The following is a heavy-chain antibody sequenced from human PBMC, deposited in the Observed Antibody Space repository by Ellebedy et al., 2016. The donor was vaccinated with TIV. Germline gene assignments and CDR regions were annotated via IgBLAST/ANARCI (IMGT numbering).Heavy chain of an antibody. J-gene: IGHJ6*02. V-gene: IGHV4-4*07. D-gene: IGHD3-16*02. Sequence: MPSETLSLTCTVSGGSISSYYWNWIRQPAGKGLEWIGRIYTSGITNYNPSLKSRVTMSVDTSKNQFSLKLSSVTAADTAVYYGARGLGELSSYHRRYDYYGMDVWGQGTTVTVSS. CDR3: ARGLGELSSYHRRYDYYGMDV. CDR1: GGSISSYY. CDR2: IYTSGIT.